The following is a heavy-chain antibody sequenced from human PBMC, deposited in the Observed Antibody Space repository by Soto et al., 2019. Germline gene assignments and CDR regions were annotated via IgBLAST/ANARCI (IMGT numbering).Heavy chain of an antibody. CDR1: GYTFTSYA. CDR2: INAGNGNT. Sequence: ASVKVSCKASGYTFTSYAIHWVRQAPGQRLEWMGWINAGNGNTKYSQKFQGRVTITRDTSASTAYMELSGLRSEDTAVYYCARDIVATIPYYYYGMDVWGQGTTVTVSS. J-gene: IGHJ6*02. V-gene: IGHV1-3*01. CDR3: ARDIVATIPYYYYGMDV. D-gene: IGHD5-12*01.